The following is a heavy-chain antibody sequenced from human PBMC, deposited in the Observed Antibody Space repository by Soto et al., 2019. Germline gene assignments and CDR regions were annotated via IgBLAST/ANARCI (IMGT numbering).Heavy chain of an antibody. D-gene: IGHD6-13*01. CDR3: ARGPRTYSSSWYPDY. J-gene: IGHJ4*02. Sequence: SLRLSCAASGFTFSSYSMNWVRQAPGKGLEWVSYITSSSTTIYYADSVKGRFTISRDNADNSLYLQMNSLRDEDTAVYYCARGPRTYSSSWYPDYWGQGTLVTVSS. V-gene: IGHV3-48*02. CDR2: ITSSSTTI. CDR1: GFTFSSYS.